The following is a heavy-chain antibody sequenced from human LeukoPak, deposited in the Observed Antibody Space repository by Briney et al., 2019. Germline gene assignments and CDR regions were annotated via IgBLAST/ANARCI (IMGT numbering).Heavy chain of an antibody. CDR1: GGSISSSSYY. V-gene: IGHV4-39*07. J-gene: IGHJ4*02. CDR3: ARRPRNSGSDDGPSGLDY. D-gene: IGHD1-26*01. Sequence: KSSETLSLTCTVSGGSISSSSYYWGWIRQPPGKGLEWIGSIYYSGSTYYNPSLKSRVTISVDTSKNQFSLKLSSVTAADRGVYYCARRPRNSGSDDGPSGLDYWGQGTRVTVSS. CDR2: IYYSGST.